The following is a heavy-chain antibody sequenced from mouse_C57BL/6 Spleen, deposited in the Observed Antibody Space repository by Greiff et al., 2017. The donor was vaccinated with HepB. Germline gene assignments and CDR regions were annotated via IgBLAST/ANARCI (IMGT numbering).Heavy chain of an antibody. D-gene: IGHD1-1*01. V-gene: IGHV1-18*01. CDR3: ARNYGSSYEYFDV. CDR2: INPNNGGT. CDR1: GYTFTDYN. J-gene: IGHJ1*03. Sequence: VQLQQSGPEPVKPGASVKIPCKASGYTFTDYNMDWVKQSHGKSLEWIGDINPNNGGTIYNQKFKGKATLTVDKSSSTAYMELRSLTSEDTAVYYCARNYGSSYEYFDVWGTGTTVTVSS.